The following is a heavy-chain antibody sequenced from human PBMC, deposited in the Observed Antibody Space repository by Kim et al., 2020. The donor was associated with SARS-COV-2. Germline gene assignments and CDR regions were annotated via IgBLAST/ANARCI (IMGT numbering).Heavy chain of an antibody. V-gene: IGHV3-23*01. D-gene: IGHD2-8*02. CDR3: AKDARYCTGPNSYFGWYFDL. J-gene: IGHJ2*01. CDR1: GFTFSSYG. CDR2: ISGYGDRL. Sequence: GGSLRLSCAASGFTFSSYGMSWVRHPVAKGLEWVSTISGYGDRLYYADSVRGRFTISRDNSKNTLYLKMNSLRAEDTAVYYCAKDARYCTGPNSYFGWYFDLGGRGTLVTLTS.